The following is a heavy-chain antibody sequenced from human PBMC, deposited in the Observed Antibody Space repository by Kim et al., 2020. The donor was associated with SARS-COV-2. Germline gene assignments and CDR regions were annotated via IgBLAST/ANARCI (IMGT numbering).Heavy chain of an antibody. V-gene: IGHV1-58*01. J-gene: IGHJ4*02. Sequence: NYPQKFQERVTFPRDMSTSTAYMELSSLRSGDTAVYYCAADNSGTGSFDYWGQGTLVTVSS. D-gene: IGHD1-26*01. CDR3: AADNSGTGSFDY.